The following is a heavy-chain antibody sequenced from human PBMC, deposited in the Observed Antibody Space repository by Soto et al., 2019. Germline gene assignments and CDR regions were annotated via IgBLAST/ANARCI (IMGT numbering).Heavy chain of an antibody. CDR3: VSDRGYGHASVPHS. D-gene: IGHD5-18*01. J-gene: IGHJ4*02. Sequence: QAHLVESGGGVVQPGRSLRLSCAASGFTFTSYGMHWVRQAPGTRLEWVAVISYDGGLQHYADSVKGRFTISRDNSKNMVLRQMNSLRAEDTAVYYCVSDRGYGHASVPHSWGQGTLVSVSS. V-gene: IGHV3-30*03. CDR2: ISYDGGLQ. CDR1: GFTFTSYG.